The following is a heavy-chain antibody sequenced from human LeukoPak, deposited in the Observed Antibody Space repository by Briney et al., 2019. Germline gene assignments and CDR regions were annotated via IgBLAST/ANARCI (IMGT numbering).Heavy chain of an antibody. D-gene: IGHD1-26*01. V-gene: IGHV4-59*01. CDR2: IHHTGNT. J-gene: IGHJ4*02. CDR3: ARGQGGNYYLNYFDY. CDR1: GGSISGYY. Sequence: SETLSLTCIVSGGSISGYYWSWIRQPPGKGLEWIGYIHHTGNTNYNPSLKSRVTISVDTSRNQFSLKLTSVTAADTAVYYCARGQGGNYYLNYFDYWGQGALVTVSS.